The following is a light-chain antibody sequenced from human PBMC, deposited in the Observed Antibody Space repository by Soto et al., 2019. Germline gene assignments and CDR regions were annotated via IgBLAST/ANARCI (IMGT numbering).Light chain of an antibody. Sequence: DIQMAQSPSALSASVGDRVTITCRASQSIGNWLAWYQQKPGQAPNLLIYKASSLQSGIPSRFSGSGSGTEFTLTISSLQPDDFATYYCQQYDTYRTFGQGSKVEIK. CDR2: KAS. J-gene: IGKJ1*01. V-gene: IGKV1-5*03. CDR1: QSIGNW. CDR3: QQYDTYRT.